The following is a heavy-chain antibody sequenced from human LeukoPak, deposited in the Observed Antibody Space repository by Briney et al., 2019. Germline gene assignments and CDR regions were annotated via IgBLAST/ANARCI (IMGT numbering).Heavy chain of an antibody. CDR2: IYSGGST. V-gene: IGHV3-53*01. CDR1: GFTVSSNY. Sequence: PGGSLRLSCAASGFTVSSNYMSWVRQAPGKGLEWVSVIYSGGSTYYADSVKGRFTISRDNSKNTLYLQMNSLRAEDTAVYYCASGAKQWLVTFDYWGQGTLVTVSS. J-gene: IGHJ4*02. CDR3: ASGAKQWLVTFDY. D-gene: IGHD6-19*01.